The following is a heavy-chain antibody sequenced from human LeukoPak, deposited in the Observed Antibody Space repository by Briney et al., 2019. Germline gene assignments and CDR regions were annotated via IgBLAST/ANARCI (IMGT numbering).Heavy chain of an antibody. D-gene: IGHD4-17*01. CDR3: ARRVPDYGVETFDY. CDR2: IYPGDSDT. Sequence: GESLKISFKGSGYSFTSYWIAWVRQMPGKDLEWMGIIYPGDSDTTYSPSFQGQVTISVDKSISTAYLQWSSLKASDTAMYYCARRVPDYGVETFDYWGQGTLVTVSS. J-gene: IGHJ4*02. V-gene: IGHV5-51*01. CDR1: GYSFTSYW.